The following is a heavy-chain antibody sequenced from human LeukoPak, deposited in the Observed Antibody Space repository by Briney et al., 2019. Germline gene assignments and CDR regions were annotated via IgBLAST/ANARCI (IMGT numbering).Heavy chain of an antibody. J-gene: IGHJ4*02. Sequence: PGRSLRLSCAASGFTFSSYAMHWVRQAPGKGLEWVAVISYDGSNKYYADSVKGRFTISRDNSKNTLYLQMNSLRVEDTAVYYCTRDRAQQYFEYWGQGTLVTVSS. V-gene: IGHV3-30-3*01. CDR2: ISYDGSNK. CDR3: TRDRAQQYFEY. CDR1: GFTFSSYA. D-gene: IGHD1-1*01.